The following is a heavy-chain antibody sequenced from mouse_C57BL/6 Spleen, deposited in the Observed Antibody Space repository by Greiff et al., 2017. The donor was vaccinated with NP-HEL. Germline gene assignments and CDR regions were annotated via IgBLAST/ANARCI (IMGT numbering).Heavy chain of an antibody. CDR2: INSDGGST. J-gene: IGHJ4*01. CDR3: ARHDGNYEDSAMDY. V-gene: IGHV5-2*01. D-gene: IGHD2-1*01. CDR1: EYEFPSHD. Sequence: EVKLMESGGGLVQPGESLKLSCESNEYEFPSHDMSWVRKTPEKRLELVAAINSDGGSTYYPDTMERRFIISRDNTKKTLYLQMSSLRSEDTALYYCARHDGNYEDSAMDYWGQGTSVTVSS.